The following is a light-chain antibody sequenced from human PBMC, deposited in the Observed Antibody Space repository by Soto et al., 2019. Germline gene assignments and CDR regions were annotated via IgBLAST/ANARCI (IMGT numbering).Light chain of an antibody. CDR2: AAS. CDR3: LQHNSYPRT. V-gene: IGKV1-17*01. CDR1: QGIRSD. J-gene: IGKJ1*01. Sequence: DIQMTQSPSSLSASVVDRVTITCRASQGIRSDLAWYQQKPGKAPNRLIYAASSLQSGVPSRFSGSGSGTEFTLTISSLQPEDFATYYCLQHNSYPRTFGQGTKVEIK.